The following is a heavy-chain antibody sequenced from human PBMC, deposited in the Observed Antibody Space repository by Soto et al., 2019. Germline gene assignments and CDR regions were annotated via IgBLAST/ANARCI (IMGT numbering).Heavy chain of an antibody. V-gene: IGHV1-69*13. CDR1: GGTFSSYA. J-gene: IGHJ6*02. CDR3: AREYGAIPYAQGMDV. Sequence: SVKVSCKASGGTFSSYAISWVRQAPGQGLEWMGGLIPIFGTANYAQKFQGRVTITADESTSTAYMELSSLRSEDTAVYYCAREYGAIPYAQGMDVWGQGTTVTVS. CDR2: LIPIFGTA. D-gene: IGHD2-21*01.